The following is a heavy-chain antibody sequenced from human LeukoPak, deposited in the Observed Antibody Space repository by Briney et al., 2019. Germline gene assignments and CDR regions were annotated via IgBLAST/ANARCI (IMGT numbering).Heavy chain of an antibody. CDR1: GGTFRSYA. CDR3: ATTDYDFMSGSYYMDG. CDR2: TIPILGTT. V-gene: IGHV1-69*11. D-gene: IGHD3-3*01. Sequence: SVKVSCKASGGTFRSYAITWVRQAPGQGPEWMGRTIPILGTTKYTQKFQGRLTITTDESTSTAYMELSSLISEDTAVYFCATTDYDFMSGSYYMDGWGKGTTVIVSS. J-gene: IGHJ6*03.